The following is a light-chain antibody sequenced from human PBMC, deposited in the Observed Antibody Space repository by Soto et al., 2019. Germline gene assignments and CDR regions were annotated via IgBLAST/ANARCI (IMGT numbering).Light chain of an antibody. J-gene: IGLJ2*01. V-gene: IGLV7-46*01. CDR2: DTS. Sequence: QAVVTQEPSLTVSPGGTVTLTCGSSTGAVTSGHYPYWFQQKPGQAPRTLIYDTSNKHSWTPARFSGSLLGGKAALTLSGAQPDDEADDYCLLSYCGGDVVFGGGTKLTVL. CDR1: TGAVTSGHY. CDR3: LLSYCGGDVV.